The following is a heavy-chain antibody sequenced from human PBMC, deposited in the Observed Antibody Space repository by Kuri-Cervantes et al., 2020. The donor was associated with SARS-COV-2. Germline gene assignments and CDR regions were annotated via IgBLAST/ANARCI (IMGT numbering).Heavy chain of an antibody. J-gene: IGHJ3*02. CDR2: ISSSSSYI. D-gene: IGHD7-27*01. CDR3: ARDRWGRPSNISSGHYDAFDI. V-gene: IGHV3-21*01. Sequence: GGSLRLSCAASGFTFSSYSMNWVRQAPGKGLEWVSSISSSSSYIYYADSVKGRFTISRDNAKNSLYLQMNSLRAEDTAVYYCARDRWGRPSNISSGHYDAFDIWGQGTMVTVSS. CDR1: GFTFSSYS.